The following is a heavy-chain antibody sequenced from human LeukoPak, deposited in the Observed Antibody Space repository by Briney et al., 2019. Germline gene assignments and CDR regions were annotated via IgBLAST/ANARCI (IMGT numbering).Heavy chain of an antibody. CDR3: ARQTAMGRSGDY. CDR1: GYTFTSYW. J-gene: IGHJ4*02. CDR2: IDPSDSET. V-gene: IGHV5-51*01. Sequence: GVSLHISSKPSGYTFTSYWIGSARQMPGKGQEWMGIIDPSDSETRYTPSFQGQVTISVDKSLTTADLQWNSLKASYTAMYYCARQTAMGRSGDYWGQGTLVTVSS. D-gene: IGHD5-18*01.